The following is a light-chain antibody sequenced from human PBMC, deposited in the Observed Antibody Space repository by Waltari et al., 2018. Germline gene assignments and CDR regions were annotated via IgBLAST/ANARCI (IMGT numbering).Light chain of an antibody. CDR3: CSYASGGTSYV. J-gene: IGLJ1*01. Sequence: QSALTQPASVSGSPGQSITISCTGTSSDVRHYNLVSWFQQHPGKVPKPMIYEVSKRPAGVSNRFSGSKSGDTASRTISGLQAEDEADYYCCSYASGGTSYVFGTGTEVTVL. V-gene: IGLV2-23*02. CDR2: EVS. CDR1: SSDVRHYNL.